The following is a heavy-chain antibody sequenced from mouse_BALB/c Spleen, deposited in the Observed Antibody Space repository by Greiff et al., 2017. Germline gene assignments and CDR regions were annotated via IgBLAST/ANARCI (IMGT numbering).Heavy chain of an antibody. CDR1: GYSFTGYT. D-gene: IGHD2-10*02. J-gene: IGHJ4*01. Sequence: EVQLHQSGPELVKPGASMKISCKASGYSFTGYTMNWVKQSHGKNLEWIGLINPYNGGTSYNQKFKGKATLTVDKSSSTAYMELLSLTSEDSAVYYCARETEYGNYDYYAMDYWGQGTSVTVSS. CDR2: INPYNGGT. V-gene: IGHV1-18*01. CDR3: ARETEYGNYDYYAMDY.